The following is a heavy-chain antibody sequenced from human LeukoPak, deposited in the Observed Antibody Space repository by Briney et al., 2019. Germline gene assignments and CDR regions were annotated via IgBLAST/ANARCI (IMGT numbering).Heavy chain of an antibody. Sequence: SETLSLTCSVSGGSISSLYWRWIRQPPGKGLEWIGYIYYTGSTNYNPSLKSRVTMFVDMSKNQFSLRLSSVTAADTAVYYCARHRAYSSSSPFDYWGQGTLVTVSS. CDR1: GGSISSLY. CDR3: ARHRAYSSSSPFDY. J-gene: IGHJ4*02. V-gene: IGHV4-59*08. D-gene: IGHD6-6*01. CDR2: IYYTGST.